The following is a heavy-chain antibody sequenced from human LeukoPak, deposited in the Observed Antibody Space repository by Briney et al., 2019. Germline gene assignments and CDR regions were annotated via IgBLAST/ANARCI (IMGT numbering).Heavy chain of an antibody. CDR2: LSSCSSYT. Sequence: PGGSLRLSCAASGFNFSDYYMIYIRQAPEKRLEGGSYLSSCSSYTRYADSVKGRFTITRGNAKTSVYLQMNSLRAEDAAVYSCARGRYYYDSSGYYYIDYWGQGTLVTVSS. CDR3: ARGRYYYDSSGYYYIDY. CDR1: GFNFSDYY. J-gene: IGHJ4*02. V-gene: IGHV3-11*05. D-gene: IGHD3-22*01.